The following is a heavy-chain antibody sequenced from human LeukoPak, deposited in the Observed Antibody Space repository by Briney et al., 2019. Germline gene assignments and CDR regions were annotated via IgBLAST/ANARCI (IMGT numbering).Heavy chain of an antibody. V-gene: IGHV3-23*01. D-gene: IGHD1-26*01. CDR1: GFTFSSYA. CDR3: VVGATAFDY. CDR2: ISGSGGST. Sequence: GGSLRLSCAASGFTFSSYAMSWVRQAPGKGLEWVSAISGSGGSTYYADSVKGRFTISRDNAKNSLYLQMNSLRAEDTAVYYCVVGATAFDYWGQGTLVTVSS. J-gene: IGHJ4*02.